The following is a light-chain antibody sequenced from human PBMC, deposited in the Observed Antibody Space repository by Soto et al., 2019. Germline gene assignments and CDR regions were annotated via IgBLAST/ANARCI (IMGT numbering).Light chain of an antibody. J-gene: IGKJ4*01. CDR2: GAS. Sequence: EMGMTQSPGTLSLSPGEGATLSCRASRSINSNFLAWYQQKPGQAPSLLAYGASSRATDVPDRFSASGSGTDFALTISRLEPEDVAVYYCQQYISSPLTFGGGTKVDIK. CDR3: QQYISSPLT. CDR1: RSINSNF. V-gene: IGKV3-20*01.